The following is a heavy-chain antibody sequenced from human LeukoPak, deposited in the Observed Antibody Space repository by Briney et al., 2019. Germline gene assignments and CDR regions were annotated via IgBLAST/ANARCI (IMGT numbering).Heavy chain of an antibody. D-gene: IGHD3-10*01. J-gene: IGHJ4*02. V-gene: IGHV3-7*01. CDR3: ARGSPQANSGDY. Sequence: GGSLRLSCAASGFTFSSDWMSWVRQAPGKGLERVANIKQDGSEKYYVDSVKGRCTISRDNVKNSMYLQMNRLRAEDTAVYYCARGSPQANSGDYWGQGTLVTVSS. CDR2: IKQDGSEK. CDR1: GFTFSSDW.